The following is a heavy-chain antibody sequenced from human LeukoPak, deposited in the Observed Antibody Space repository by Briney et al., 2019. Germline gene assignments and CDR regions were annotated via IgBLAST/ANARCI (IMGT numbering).Heavy chain of an antibody. Sequence: GGSLRLSCAASGFTFSNARMSWVRQAPGKGLEWVDRIKSKTDGGTTDYAAPVKGRFTISRDDSKNTLYLQMNSLKTEDTAVYYCTTDSSGWYGGYFDYWGQGTLVTVSS. J-gene: IGHJ4*02. CDR1: GFTFSNAR. CDR2: IKSKTDGGTT. D-gene: IGHD6-19*01. CDR3: TTDSSGWYGGYFDY. V-gene: IGHV3-15*01.